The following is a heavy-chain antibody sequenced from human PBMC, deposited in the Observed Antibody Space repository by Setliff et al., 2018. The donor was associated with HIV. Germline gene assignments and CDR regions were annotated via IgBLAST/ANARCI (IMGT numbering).Heavy chain of an antibody. J-gene: IGHJ3*02. V-gene: IGHV1-69*05. D-gene: IGHD6-6*01. CDR1: GGTFSSYA. Sequence: GASVKVSCKASGGTFSSYAISWVRQAPGQGLEWMGGIIPIFGTAKYSQTLQGRVTIARDTSASTAYMELSSLRSEDTAVYYCARGHSSSAYDAYDIWGQGTMVTVSS. CDR2: IIPIFGTA. CDR3: ARGHSSSAYDAYDI.